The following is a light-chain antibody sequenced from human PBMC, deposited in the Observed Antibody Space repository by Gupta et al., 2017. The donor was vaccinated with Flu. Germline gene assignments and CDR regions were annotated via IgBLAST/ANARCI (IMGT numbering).Light chain of an antibody. CDR3: QSYDSSLSGHYV. CDR1: SSNIGAGYD. V-gene: IGLV1-40*01. J-gene: IGLJ1*01. CDR2: GHS. Sequence: HSVLTQPPSVSGAPGQRVTIPCTGRSSNIGAGYDVHWYQQLPGTAPKLLIYGHSNRPSGVPDRFSGSKSGTSASLAITGLQAEDEADYYCQSYDSSLSGHYVFGTGTKVTVL.